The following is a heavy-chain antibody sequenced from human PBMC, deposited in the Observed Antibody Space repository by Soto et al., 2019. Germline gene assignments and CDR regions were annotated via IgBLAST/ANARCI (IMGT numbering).Heavy chain of an antibody. CDR3: ARDGGEVPAAIVGEYCYGMDV. CDR1: GFTFSSYS. J-gene: IGHJ6*02. Sequence: GGSLRLSCAASGFTFSSYSMNWVRQAPGKGLEWVSSISSSSSYIYYADSVKGRFTISRDNAKNSLYLQMNSLRAEDTAVYYCARDGGEVPAAIVGEYCYGMDVWGQGTTVTAP. D-gene: IGHD2-2*02. V-gene: IGHV3-21*01. CDR2: ISSSSSYI.